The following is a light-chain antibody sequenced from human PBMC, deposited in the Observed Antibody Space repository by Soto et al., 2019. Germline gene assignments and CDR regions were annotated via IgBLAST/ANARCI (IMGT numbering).Light chain of an antibody. CDR1: QSVSNNY. CDR2: GAS. V-gene: IGKV3-20*01. Sequence: IVLTHSPGTLSLSPGERATLSFMASQSVSNNYLAWYQQKPGQAPRLLIYGASNRATGIPDRFSGSGSGTDFTLTISRLEPEDFAVYYCQQYGSSGTFGQGTKVDIK. CDR3: QQYGSSGT. J-gene: IGKJ1*01.